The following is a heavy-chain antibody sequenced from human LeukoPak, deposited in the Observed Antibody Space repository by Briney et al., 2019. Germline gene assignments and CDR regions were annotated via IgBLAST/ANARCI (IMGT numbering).Heavy chain of an antibody. CDR3: ARQARLEWPRRYYYMDV. CDR2: IIPIFGTA. D-gene: IGHD3-3*01. CDR1: GGTFSSYA. J-gene: IGHJ6*03. V-gene: IGHV1-69*13. Sequence: SVKVSCKASGGTFSSYAISWVRQAPGQGLEWMGGIIPIFGTANYAQKFQGRVTITADESTSTAYMELSSLRSEDTAVYYCARQARLEWPRRYYYMDVWGKGTTVTVSS.